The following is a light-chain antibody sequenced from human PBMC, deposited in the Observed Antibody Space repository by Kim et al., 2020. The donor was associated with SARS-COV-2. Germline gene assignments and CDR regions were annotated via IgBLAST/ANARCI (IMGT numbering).Light chain of an antibody. CDR2: AAS. Sequence: DIQMTQSPSSLSASVGDRVTISCRASQSISSQLNWYQQKPAKAPKLLIFAASTLQSGVPSRFSGSGSGTDFTLTISSLQPEDFATYSCQQTYISPYTFGQGTKLEI. J-gene: IGKJ2*01. CDR1: QSISSQ. V-gene: IGKV1-39*01. CDR3: QQTYISPYT.